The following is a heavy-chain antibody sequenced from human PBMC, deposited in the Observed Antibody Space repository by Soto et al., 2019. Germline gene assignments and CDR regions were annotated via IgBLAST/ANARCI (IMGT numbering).Heavy chain of an antibody. CDR3: AKSKTFGGVIARYYFDY. Sequence: GGSLRLSCAASRFTFSSYAMSWVRQAPGKGLEWVSAISGSGGSTYYADSVKGRFTISRDNSKNTLYLQMNSLRAEDTAVYYCAKSKTFGGVIARYYFDYWGQGTLVTVSS. CDR2: ISGSGGST. CDR1: RFTFSSYA. V-gene: IGHV3-23*01. D-gene: IGHD3-16*02. J-gene: IGHJ4*02.